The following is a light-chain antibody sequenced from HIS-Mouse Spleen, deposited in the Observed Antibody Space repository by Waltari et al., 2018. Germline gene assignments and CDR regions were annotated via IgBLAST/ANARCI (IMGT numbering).Light chain of an antibody. J-gene: IGLJ3*02. CDR1: RSDVGSYHL. CDR2: EGS. V-gene: IGLV2-23*01. Sequence: QSALTQPASVSGSPGQSITISCTGTRSDVGSYHLVSWYQQHPGKAPKLMIYEGSKRPSGVSNRFSGSKSGNTASLTISGLQAEDEADYYCCSYAGSSTFWVFGGGTKLTVL. CDR3: CSYAGSSTFWV.